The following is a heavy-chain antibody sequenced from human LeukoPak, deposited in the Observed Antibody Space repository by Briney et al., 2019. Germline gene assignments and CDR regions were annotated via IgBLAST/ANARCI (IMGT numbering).Heavy chain of an antibody. V-gene: IGHV4-34*01. Sequence: SETLSLTCAVYGGSFSGYYWSWIRQPPGKGLEWIGEINHSGSTNYNPSLKSRVTISVDTSKNQFSLKLSSVTAADTAVYYCARVRSYRYLYYFDYWGQGTLVTVPS. CDR1: GGSFSGYY. CDR2: INHSGST. J-gene: IGHJ4*02. CDR3: ARVRSYRYLYYFDY. D-gene: IGHD3-16*02.